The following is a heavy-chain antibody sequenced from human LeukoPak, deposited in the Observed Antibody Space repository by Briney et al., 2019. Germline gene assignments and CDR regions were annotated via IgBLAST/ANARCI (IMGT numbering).Heavy chain of an antibody. D-gene: IGHD2-15*01. CDR3: ARQGYYYYYGIGV. J-gene: IGHJ6*02. V-gene: IGHV4-59*08. CDR2: IYYSGST. CDR1: GGSVNTFY. Sequence: PSETLSLTCSVSGGSVNTFYWSWIRQPPGKGLEWIGYIYYSGSTSYNPSLQSRVAMSVDTSKNQFSLRLSSVTAADTAVYYCARQGYYYYYGIGVWGQGTRVTVSS.